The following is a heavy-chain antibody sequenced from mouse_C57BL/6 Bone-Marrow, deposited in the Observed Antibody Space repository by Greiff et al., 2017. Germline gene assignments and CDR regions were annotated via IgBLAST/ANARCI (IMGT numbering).Heavy chain of an antibody. Sequence: QVQLQQPGAELVKPGASVKLSCKASGYTFTSYWMQWVKQRPGQGLEWIGEIDPSDSYTNYNQKFKGKATLTVDTSSSTAYMQLSSLTSEDSAVYYCAREGYGPFDYWGQGTTLTVSS. V-gene: IGHV1-50*01. D-gene: IGHD2-10*02. CDR3: AREGYGPFDY. J-gene: IGHJ2*01. CDR1: GYTFTSYW. CDR2: IDPSDSYT.